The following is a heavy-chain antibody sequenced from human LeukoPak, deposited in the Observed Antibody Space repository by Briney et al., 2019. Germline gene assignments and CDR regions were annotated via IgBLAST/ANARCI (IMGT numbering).Heavy chain of an antibody. CDR1: VGTVSSYA. CDR3: ARDSSAVFGVVITFDY. Sequence: ASVKVSFKPSVGTVSSYAISWVRQAPGQGREWMGGIIPIFGTANYAQKFQGRVTSTADESTSTAYMQLSSLISEDTAVYYCARDSSAVFGVVITFDYWGQGTLVTVSS. CDR2: IIPIFGTA. J-gene: IGHJ4*02. V-gene: IGHV1-69*01. D-gene: IGHD3-3*01.